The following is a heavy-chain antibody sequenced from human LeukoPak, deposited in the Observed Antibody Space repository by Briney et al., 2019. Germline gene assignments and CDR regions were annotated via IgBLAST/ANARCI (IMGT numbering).Heavy chain of an antibody. J-gene: IGHJ4*02. Sequence: SQTLSLTCTVSGGSITSGDYYWSWIRQPPGKGLEWIGYIYYTGSTYYNPSLKSRVTISVDTSKNQFSLKLSSVTAADTAVYYCARDSSSTSCCSGGNYWGQGTLVTVSS. V-gene: IGHV4-30-4*01. CDR2: IYYTGST. CDR3: ARDSSSTSCCSGGNY. D-gene: IGHD2-2*01. CDR1: GGSITSGDYY.